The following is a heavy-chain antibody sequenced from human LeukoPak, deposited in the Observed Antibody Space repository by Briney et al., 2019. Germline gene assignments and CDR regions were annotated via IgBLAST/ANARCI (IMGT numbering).Heavy chain of an antibody. Sequence: SETLSLTCAVYGGSFSGYYWSWIRQPPGKGLEWIGEINHSGSTNYNPSLKSRVTISVDTSKNQFSLKLSSVTVADTAVYYCATGGTVTGNDAFDIWGQGTMVTVSS. D-gene: IGHD4-17*01. V-gene: IGHV4-34*01. J-gene: IGHJ3*02. CDR3: ATGGTVTGNDAFDI. CDR2: INHSGST. CDR1: GGSFSGYY.